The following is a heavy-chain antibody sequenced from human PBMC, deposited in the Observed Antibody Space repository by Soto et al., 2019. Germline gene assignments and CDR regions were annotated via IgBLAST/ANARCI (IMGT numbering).Heavy chain of an antibody. CDR2: ISAYNGNT. V-gene: IGHV1-18*01. CDR3: ARDRMRYCSGGSCYSVVDY. Sequence: ASVKVSCKASGYTFTSYGISWVRQAPGQGLEWMGWISAYNGNTNYAQKLQARVTMTTDTSTSTAYMELRSLRSDDTAVYYCARDRMRYCSGGSCYSVVDYWGQGTLVTVSS. CDR1: GYTFTSYG. J-gene: IGHJ4*02. D-gene: IGHD2-15*01.